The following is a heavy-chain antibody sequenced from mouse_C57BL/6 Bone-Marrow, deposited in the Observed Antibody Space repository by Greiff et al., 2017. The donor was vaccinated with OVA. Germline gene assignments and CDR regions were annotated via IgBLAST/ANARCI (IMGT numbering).Heavy chain of an antibody. V-gene: IGHV1-66*01. J-gene: IGHJ3*01. CDR1: GYSFTSYY. Sequence: VQLQESGPELVKPGASVKISCKASGYSFTSYYIHWVKQRPGQGLEWIGWIYPGSGNTKYNEKFKGKATLTADTSSSTAYMQLSSLTSEDSAVYYCARDDGYYGSLSWFAYWGQGTLVTVSA. CDR3: ARDDGYYGSLSWFAY. D-gene: IGHD2-3*01. CDR2: IYPGSGNT.